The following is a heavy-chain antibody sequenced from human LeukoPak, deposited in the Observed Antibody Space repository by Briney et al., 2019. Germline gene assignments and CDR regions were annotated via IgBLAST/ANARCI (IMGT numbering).Heavy chain of an antibody. V-gene: IGHV3-21*01. J-gene: IGHJ4*02. CDR3: AREIEYSSSSIDLGY. D-gene: IGHD6-6*01. CDR1: GFTFSSYS. Sequence: GGSLRLSCAASGFTFSSYSMNWVRQAQGKGLEWVSYISSSSSYIYYADSVKGRFTISRDNAMNTLYLLMNSLRAEDTAVYYCAREIEYSSSSIDLGYWGQGTLVTVSS. CDR2: ISSSSSYI.